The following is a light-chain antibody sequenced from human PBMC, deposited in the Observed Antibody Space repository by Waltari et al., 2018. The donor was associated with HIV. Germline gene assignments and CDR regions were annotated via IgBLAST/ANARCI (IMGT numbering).Light chain of an antibody. V-gene: IGKV1-39*01. Sequence: DIQTTHSPSSFSASVGGIITASCRASHNITYYFNWYHQNQGKAPRVLIYGTSRLQSGVPTRFSGSGSGTDFTLTIGSLQPDEFATYYCQQSYSTPWTFGQGTKVEVK. CDR2: GTS. J-gene: IGKJ1*01. CDR1: HNITYY. CDR3: QQSYSTPWT.